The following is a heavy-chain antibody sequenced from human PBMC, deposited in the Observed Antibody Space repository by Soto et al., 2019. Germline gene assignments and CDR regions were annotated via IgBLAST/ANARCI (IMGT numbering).Heavy chain of an antibody. Sequence: GESLKISCNGSGYTFSSYSIGLVRQVPGKGLEWMGIISPGDSDTKYSQSFQGQVTISADKSISTAYLQWNSLRASDTAMYYCARHATYYDILSGYYFDYWGQGTLVTVSS. J-gene: IGHJ4*02. CDR3: ARHATYYDILSGYYFDY. D-gene: IGHD3-9*01. V-gene: IGHV5-51*01. CDR1: GYTFSSYS. CDR2: ISPGDSDT.